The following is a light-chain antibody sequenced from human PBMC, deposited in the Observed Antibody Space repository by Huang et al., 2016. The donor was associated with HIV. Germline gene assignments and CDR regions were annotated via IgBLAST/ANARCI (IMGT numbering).Light chain of an antibody. CDR1: QTILYSSKNKNY. J-gene: IGKJ4*01. CDR2: WAS. V-gene: IGKV4-1*01. CDR3: QQYFETPLT. Sequence: DIVMTQSPDSLAVSLGERATVNCKSSQTILYSSKNKNYLAWYQQKPGQPPKFLIYWASTRESGVPDRFSGSGSGTDFTLTISSLQAEDVAVYYCQQYFETPLTFGGGTKVEIK.